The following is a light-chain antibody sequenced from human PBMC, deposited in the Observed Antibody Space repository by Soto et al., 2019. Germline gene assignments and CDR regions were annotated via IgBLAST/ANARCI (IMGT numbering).Light chain of an antibody. CDR1: QSVSSY. CDR2: DAS. V-gene: IGKV3-11*01. Sequence: EIVLTQSPATLSLSPGERATLSCRASQSVSSYLAWYQQKPGQAPRLLIYDASNRATGIPARFSGSGSGTDFTLPISSLEPEDFAVYYCQQRSNWGFTFGPGTKVDIK. J-gene: IGKJ3*01. CDR3: QQRSNWGFT.